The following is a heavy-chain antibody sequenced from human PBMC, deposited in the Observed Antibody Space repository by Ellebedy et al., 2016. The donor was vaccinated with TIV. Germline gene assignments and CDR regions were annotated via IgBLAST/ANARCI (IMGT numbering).Heavy chain of an antibody. Sequence: PGGSLRLSCTASGFTFGDYAMSWFRQAPGKGLEWVGFIRSNAYGGTTEYAASVKGRFTISRDDSKSIAYLQMNSLKTEDTAVYYCTRAPLAAAGVIFDYWGQGTLVTASS. V-gene: IGHV3-49*03. D-gene: IGHD6-13*01. CDR2: IRSNAYGGTT. J-gene: IGHJ4*02. CDR3: TRAPLAAAGVIFDY. CDR1: GFTFGDYA.